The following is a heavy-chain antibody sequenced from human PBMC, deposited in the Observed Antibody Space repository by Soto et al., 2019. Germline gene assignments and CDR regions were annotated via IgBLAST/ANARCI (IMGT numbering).Heavy chain of an antibody. CDR3: ARSGVTGIVIPSHWFDP. V-gene: IGHV4-31*03. CDR1: GDSIGGVGY. J-gene: IGHJ5*02. Sequence: SETLSLTCTVSGDSIGGVGYWSWIRQFPGRGLEWIGCISSSGSAYYNPALNNRISLSLDTSQNQFSLKLLSVTAADTAIYYCARSGVTGIVIPSHWFDPWGQGTLVTVSS. D-gene: IGHD2-21*02. CDR2: ISSSGSA.